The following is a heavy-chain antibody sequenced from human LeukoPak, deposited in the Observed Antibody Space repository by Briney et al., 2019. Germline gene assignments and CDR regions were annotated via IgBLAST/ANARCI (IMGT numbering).Heavy chain of an antibody. D-gene: IGHD3-10*01. J-gene: IGHJ4*02. V-gene: IGHV3-23*01. Sequence: PGGSLRLSCAASGFTFSSYAMSWVRQAPGKGLECVSAISGSGGSTHYADSVKGRFTISRDNSKNTLYLQMNSLRAEDTAVYYCAITQYYYGSGSYYNSEMGMFDYWGQGTLVTVSS. CDR1: GFTFSSYA. CDR2: ISGSGGST. CDR3: AITQYYYGSGSYYNSEMGMFDY.